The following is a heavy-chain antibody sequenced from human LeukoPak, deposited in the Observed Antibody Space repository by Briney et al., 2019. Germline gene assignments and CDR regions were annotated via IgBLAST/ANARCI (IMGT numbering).Heavy chain of an antibody. J-gene: IGHJ4*02. D-gene: IGHD2-15*01. CDR1: GFTFSSYA. V-gene: IGHV3-23*01. CDR2: ICGSSNNT. Sequence: GGSLRLSCAASGFTFSSYAMYWVRQAPGKGLEWVSAICGSSNNTYYADSVKGRFSISRDNSNNTLFLQMNTLRAEDTAVYYCARGHSGSCYSRTDYWGQGTPVTVSS. CDR3: ARGHSGSCYSRTDY.